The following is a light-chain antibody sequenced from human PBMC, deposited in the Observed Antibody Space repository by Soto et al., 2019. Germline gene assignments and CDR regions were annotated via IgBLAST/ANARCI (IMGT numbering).Light chain of an antibody. Sequence: DIQMTQSPTSLSASVGDRVTITCRASQDIRNFVAWYQQKPGKAPKLLIYAASTLQSGVPSRFSGSGSGTDFTLTILSLQPEDVATYSCQKYSSVPVFGPANKVEIK. J-gene: IGKJ3*01. CDR1: QDIRNF. V-gene: IGKV1-27*01. CDR2: AAS. CDR3: QKYSSVPV.